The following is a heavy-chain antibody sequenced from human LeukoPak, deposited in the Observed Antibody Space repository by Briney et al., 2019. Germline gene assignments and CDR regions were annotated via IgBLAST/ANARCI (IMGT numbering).Heavy chain of an antibody. CDR2: IRGSGGGT. CDR1: GFIFSNYA. D-gene: IGHD4-17*01. J-gene: IGHJ3*02. Sequence: GGSLRLSCAASGFIFSNYALMWLRQSPGKGLEWVSAIRGSGGGTFYADSVKGRFTISRDNCKNTLYLQMNGLRAEDTAVYYCARDPNGDYIGAFDMWGRGTLVTVSS. V-gene: IGHV3-23*01. CDR3: ARDPNGDYIGAFDM.